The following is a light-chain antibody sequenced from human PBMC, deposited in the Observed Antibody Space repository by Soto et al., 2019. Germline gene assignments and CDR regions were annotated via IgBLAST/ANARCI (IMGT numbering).Light chain of an antibody. CDR1: SSNIGAGYD. V-gene: IGLV1-40*01. CDR3: QSYDSSLSGYV. Sequence: QSVLTQPPSVSGAPGQRVTISCTGGSSNIGAGYDVHWYQLLPGTAPKLLIYRNINRPSGVPDRFSGSKSGTSASLAITGLQAEDEADYYCQSYDSSLSGYVFGTGTKVTVL. J-gene: IGLJ1*01. CDR2: RNI.